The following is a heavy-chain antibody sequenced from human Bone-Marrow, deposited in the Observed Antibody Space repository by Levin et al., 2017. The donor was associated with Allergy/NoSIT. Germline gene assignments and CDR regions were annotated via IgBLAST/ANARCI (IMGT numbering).Heavy chain of an antibody. Sequence: GGSLRLSCSASGFTFNTFNMNWVRQAPGKALEWVSSISSTSSYVYYADSVKGRFTISRDNPKNSLYLVVKSLRADDTGVYYCARDPRPYSSGWYRYYYMDVWGKGTTVIVSS. CDR3: ARDPRPYSSGWYRYYYMDV. CDR1: GFTFNTFN. D-gene: IGHD6-19*01. CDR2: ISSTSSYV. V-gene: IGHV3-21*06. J-gene: IGHJ6*03.